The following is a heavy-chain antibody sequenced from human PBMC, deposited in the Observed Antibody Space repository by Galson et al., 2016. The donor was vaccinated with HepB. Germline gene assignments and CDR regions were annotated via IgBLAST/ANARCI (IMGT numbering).Heavy chain of an antibody. CDR3: ARGDYYGSGNYSNWFDP. Sequence: SLRLSCAASGFTSAFTLTNYAMHWVRQAPGKGLEWVAVILYNGNNQYYADSVKGRFTISRDISTNILYLQMNSLRPEDTAVYYCARGDYYGSGNYSNWFDPWGQGTLVTVSS. CDR2: ILYNGNNQ. V-gene: IGHV3-30-3*01. CDR1: GFTSAFTLTNYA. D-gene: IGHD3-10*01. J-gene: IGHJ5*02.